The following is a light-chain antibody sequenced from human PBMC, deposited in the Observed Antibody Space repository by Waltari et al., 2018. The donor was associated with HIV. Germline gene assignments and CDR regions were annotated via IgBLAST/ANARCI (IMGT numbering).Light chain of an antibody. V-gene: IGLV1-44*01. CDR1: NSNIGSNP. CDR2: GNH. CDR3: AAWDDSLSGFVV. J-gene: IGLJ2*01. Sequence: QSVLTQPPSASGRHGQRVTIPCSGSNSNIGSNPAKSYRQPPGTAPKLLIFGNHERPSGVPDRFSGSKSGTSASLIISGLQSEDEADYYCAAWDDSLSGFVVFGGGTKLTVL.